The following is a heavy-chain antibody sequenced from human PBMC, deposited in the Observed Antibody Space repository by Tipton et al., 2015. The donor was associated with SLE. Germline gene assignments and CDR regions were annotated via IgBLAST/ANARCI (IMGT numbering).Heavy chain of an antibody. D-gene: IGHD3-3*01. J-gene: IGHJ6*03. CDR1: RYSISGGYY. CDR2: LHHSGRS. CDR3: AREIRFLEWLSYYYYMDV. V-gene: IGHV4-38-2*02. Sequence: TLSLTCTVSRYSISGGYYWGWIRQPPGKGLEWIGCLHHSGRSYYSPSLKSRVSISLDTSKNQFSLKLSAVTAADTAVYYCAREIRFLEWLSYYYYMDVWGKGTTVTVSS.